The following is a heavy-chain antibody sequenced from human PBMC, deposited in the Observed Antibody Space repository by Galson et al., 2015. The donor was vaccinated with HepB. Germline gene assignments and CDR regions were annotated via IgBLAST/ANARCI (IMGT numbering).Heavy chain of an antibody. J-gene: IGHJ5*02. CDR2: ISYDGSNK. V-gene: IGHV3-30*18. Sequence: SLRLSCAASGFDFNSYGMHWVRQAPGKGLEWVAGISYDGSNKHYVDSVKGRFTISSDNSKNTLYLQMNSLGAEDTAVYYCVKDEMVRGFVAGCYFNPWGQGTLVTASS. D-gene: IGHD3-10*01. CDR1: GFDFNSYG. CDR3: VKDEMVRGFVAGCYFNP.